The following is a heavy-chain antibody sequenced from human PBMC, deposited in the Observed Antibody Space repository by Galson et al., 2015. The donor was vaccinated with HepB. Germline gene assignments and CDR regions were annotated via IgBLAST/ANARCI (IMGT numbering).Heavy chain of an antibody. V-gene: IGHV3-7*03. CDR3: ARRQYTFDY. J-gene: IGHJ4*02. CDR1: GFTMSSYW. CDR2: IKQDGSEK. Sequence: SLRLSCAASGFTMSSYWMSWVRQAPGKGLEWVANIKQDGSEKYFVDSVKGRFTISRDNAQNSVYLQMNSLRVEDTAVYYCARRQYTFDYWGQGTLVTVSS. D-gene: IGHD4-11*01.